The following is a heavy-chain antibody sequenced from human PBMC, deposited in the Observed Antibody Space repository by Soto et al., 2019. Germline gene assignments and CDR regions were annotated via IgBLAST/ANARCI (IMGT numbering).Heavy chain of an antibody. CDR2: IIPIFGTE. J-gene: IGHJ6*02. CDR1: GGTFSSYA. CDR3: ARDRIAGSKYYYGMDV. D-gene: IGHD6-13*01. V-gene: IGHV1-69*01. Sequence: QVQLVQSGAEVKKPGSSVRVSCKASGGTFSSYAISWVRQAPGQGLEWMGGIIPIFGTENYAQKFQGRVTITADEYTSTAYMELSSLRSEDTAVYYCARDRIAGSKYYYGMDVWGQGPTVTVSS.